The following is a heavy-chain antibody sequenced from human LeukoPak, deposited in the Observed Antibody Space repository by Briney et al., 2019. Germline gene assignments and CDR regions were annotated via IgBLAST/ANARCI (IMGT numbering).Heavy chain of an antibody. D-gene: IGHD1-1*01. Sequence: GGSLRLSCAASGLSAYGMIWVRQAPGKGLEWVSAMSGGGITTYYADSAKGRFTISQDNSKNTLYLQMNSLRAEDTAIYYCAKTYDNLWYFDFWGQGTLVTVSS. V-gene: IGHV3-23*01. J-gene: IGHJ4*02. CDR1: GLSAYG. CDR2: MSGGGITT. CDR3: AKTYDNLWYFDF.